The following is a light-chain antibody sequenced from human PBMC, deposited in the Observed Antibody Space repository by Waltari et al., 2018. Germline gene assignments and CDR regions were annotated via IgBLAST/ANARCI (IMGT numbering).Light chain of an antibody. V-gene: IGKV1-9*01. CDR1: HGFSSN. CDR2: AAS. CDR3: QQLYSYPLT. J-gene: IGKJ4*01. Sequence: IQLIQSPSSLSASVEDSVTITCRDSHGFSSNLAWFQQRPGKAPKLLIYAASTLQSRVPSRFSGSGSGTDFTLTITSLQPEDFATYYCQQLYSYPLTFGGGTKVEIK.